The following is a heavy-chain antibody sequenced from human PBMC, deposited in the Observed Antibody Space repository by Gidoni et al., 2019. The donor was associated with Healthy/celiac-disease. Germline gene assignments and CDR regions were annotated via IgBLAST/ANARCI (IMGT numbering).Heavy chain of an antibody. CDR1: GGSISSGGYS. D-gene: IGHD6-19*01. V-gene: IGHV4-31*03. J-gene: IGHJ4*02. CDR2: IYYSGST. CDR3: ARERRAVAKGGVDY. Sequence: QVQLQESGPGLVKPSQTLSLTCTVSGGSISSGGYSWSWIRQHPGKGLEWIGYIYYSGSTYYNPSLKSRVTISVDTSKNQFSLKLSSVTAADTAVYYCARERRAVAKGGVDYWGQGTLVTVSS.